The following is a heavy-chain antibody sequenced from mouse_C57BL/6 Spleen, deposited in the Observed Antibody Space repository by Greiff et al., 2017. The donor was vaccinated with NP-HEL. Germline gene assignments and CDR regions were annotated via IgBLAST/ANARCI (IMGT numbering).Heavy chain of an antibody. CDR2: IDPSDSYT. Sequence: QVQLQQPGAELVKPGASVKLSCKASGYTFTSYWMQWVKQRPGQGLEWIGEIDPSDSYTNYNQKFKGKATLTVDTSSSTAYMQLSSLTSEDSAVYYCARGDYDGRRRDYWGQGTSVTVSS. J-gene: IGHJ4*01. D-gene: IGHD2-4*01. V-gene: IGHV1-50*01. CDR3: ARGDYDGRRRDY. CDR1: GYTFTSYW.